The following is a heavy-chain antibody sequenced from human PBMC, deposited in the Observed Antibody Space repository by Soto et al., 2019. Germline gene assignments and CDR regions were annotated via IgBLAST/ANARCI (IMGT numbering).Heavy chain of an antibody. V-gene: IGHV1-18*01. J-gene: IGHJ4*02. CDR3: ARALYRSGTYYAFDN. Sequence: QVPLVQSGAEVKKPGASVTVSCKTSGYTPTNYDIGWVRQAPGQVLEWMGWISAYNGNTNSAQKLQGRLTMTTDTSTRTAYMELRSLRSDDTAVYYCARALYRSGTYYAFDNWGQGTLVTVSS. D-gene: IGHD1-26*01. CDR2: ISAYNGNT. CDR1: GYTPTNYD.